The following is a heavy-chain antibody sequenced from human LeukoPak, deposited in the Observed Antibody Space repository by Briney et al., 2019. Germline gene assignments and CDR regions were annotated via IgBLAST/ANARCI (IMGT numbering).Heavy chain of an antibody. D-gene: IGHD6-19*01. V-gene: IGHV4-59*01. Sequence: SETLSLTCTVSGGSISRYYWSWIRQPPGKGLEWIGYIYYSGSTNYNPSLKSRVTISVDTSKNQFSLKLSSVTAADTAVYYCASGGWYGVAGMDVWGQGTTVTVSS. CDR3: ASGGWYGVAGMDV. J-gene: IGHJ6*02. CDR2: IYYSGST. CDR1: GGSISRYY.